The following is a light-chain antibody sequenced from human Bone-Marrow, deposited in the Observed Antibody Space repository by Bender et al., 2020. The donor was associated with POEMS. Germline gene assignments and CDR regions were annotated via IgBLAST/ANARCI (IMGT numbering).Light chain of an antibody. CDR3: SAWDDSLSGWV. CDR1: SSNIGNHG. V-gene: IGLV1-36*01. Sequence: QSVLTQAPAASGTPGQRVTISCSGSSSNIGNHGVNWYQQLPGEAPKLLIYYDDLLTPWVSDRFSASKSGTSASLAISELQSEDEALYYCSAWDDSLSGWVFGGGTKLTVL. J-gene: IGLJ3*02. CDR2: YDD.